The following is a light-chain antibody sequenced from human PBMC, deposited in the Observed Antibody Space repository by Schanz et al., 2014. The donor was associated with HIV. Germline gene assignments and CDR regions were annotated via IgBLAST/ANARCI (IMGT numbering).Light chain of an antibody. CDR1: QSVSRN. CDR3: QQYKNWPRT. CDR2: DAS. Sequence: EVVMTQSPAMLYVAPGERATLSCRASQSVSRNLAWYQQKPGQAPRLLIYDASNRATGIPARFSGSGSGTDFTLTISSLQSEDFAVYYCQQYKNWPRTFGQGTKVEIK. J-gene: IGKJ1*01. V-gene: IGKV3D-15*01.